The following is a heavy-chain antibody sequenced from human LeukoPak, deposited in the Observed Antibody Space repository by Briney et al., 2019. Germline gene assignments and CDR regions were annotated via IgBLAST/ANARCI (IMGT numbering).Heavy chain of an antibody. V-gene: IGHV1-2*02. CDR2: INPNSGGT. CDR1: GYTFTGYC. J-gene: IGHJ6*03. D-gene: IGHD3-10*01. Sequence: ASVKVSCKASGYTFTGYCMHWVRQAPGQGLEWMGWINPNSGGTNYAQKLQGRVTMTRDTSISTAYMELSRLRSDDTAVYYCARDGGYGSGSYRVYYYYMDVRGKGTTVTVSS. CDR3: ARDGGYGSGSYRVYYYYMDV.